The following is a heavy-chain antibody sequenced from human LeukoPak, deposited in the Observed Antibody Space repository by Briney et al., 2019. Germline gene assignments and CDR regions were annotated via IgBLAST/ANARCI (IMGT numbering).Heavy chain of an antibody. D-gene: IGHD1-26*01. Sequence: GESLKISWKGSGYSFTTYWIAWVRQMPGKGLEWMGVIYPGDSDTRYSPSFQGQVTLSADKSISTAYLQWSSQKASDTAIYYCARALVGAATLSYWGQGTLVTVSS. V-gene: IGHV5-51*01. J-gene: IGHJ4*02. CDR1: GYSFTTYW. CDR2: IYPGDSDT. CDR3: ARALVGAATLSY.